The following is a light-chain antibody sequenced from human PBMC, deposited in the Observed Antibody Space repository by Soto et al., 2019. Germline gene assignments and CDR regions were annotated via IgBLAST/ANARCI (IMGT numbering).Light chain of an antibody. V-gene: IGLV1-51*02. J-gene: IGLJ2*01. CDR2: END. Sequence: QSVLTQPPSVSAAPRQTVTISCSGSSSNIGNNFVSWYQHLPGTPPKLLIFENDKLPSGIPDRFSASKSGTSATLGITGLQTGDEADYYCGTWDSSLSAVVFGGGTKLTVL. CDR1: SSNIGNNF. CDR3: GTWDSSLSAVV.